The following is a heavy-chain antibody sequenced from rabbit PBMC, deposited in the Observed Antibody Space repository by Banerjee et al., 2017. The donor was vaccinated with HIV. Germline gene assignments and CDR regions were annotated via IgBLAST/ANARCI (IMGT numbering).Heavy chain of an antibody. CDR1: GFDFSSSNY. V-gene: IGHV1S40*01. CDR3: ARSYAGYADTSLNL. J-gene: IGHJ4*01. CDR2: IYTGSGST. D-gene: IGHD4-2*01. Sequence: QSLEESGGDLVKPGASLTLTCTASGFDFSSSNYMCWVRQAPGKGLEWIACIYTGSGSTCYASWVNGRFTISKTSSTTVTLQMTSLTGADTATYFCARSYAGYADTSLNLWGQGTLVTVS.